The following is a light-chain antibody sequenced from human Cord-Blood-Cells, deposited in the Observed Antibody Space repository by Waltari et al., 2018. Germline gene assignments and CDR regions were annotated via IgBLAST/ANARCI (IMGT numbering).Light chain of an antibody. CDR2: KAS. V-gene: IGKV1-5*03. Sequence: DIQMTQSPSTLSASVGERVTITCRASQSISSWLAWYQQKPGKAPKLLIYKASSLESGVPSRFSGSGSGTEFTLTISSLQPDDFATYYCQQYNSYSLTWTFGQGTKVEIK. CDR1: QSISSW. CDR3: QQYNSYSLTWT. J-gene: IGKJ1*01.